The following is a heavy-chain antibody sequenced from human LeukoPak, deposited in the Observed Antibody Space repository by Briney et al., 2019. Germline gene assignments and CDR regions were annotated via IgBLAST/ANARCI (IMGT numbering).Heavy chain of an antibody. J-gene: IGHJ6*03. Sequence: KPSETLSLTCAVYGGSFSGYYWSWIRQPPGKGLEWIGEINHSGSTNYNPSLKSRVTVSVDTSKNQFSLRLTSVTAADTAVCYCARGRGCSSTSCHTDYYYYMDVWGKGTTVTVSS. CDR3: ARGRGCSSTSCHTDYYYYMDV. CDR1: GGSFSGYY. D-gene: IGHD2-2*02. CDR2: INHSGST. V-gene: IGHV4-34*01.